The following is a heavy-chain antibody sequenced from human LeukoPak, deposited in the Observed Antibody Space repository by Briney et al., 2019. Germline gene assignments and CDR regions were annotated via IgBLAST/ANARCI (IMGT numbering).Heavy chain of an antibody. Sequence: SETLSLTCTVSGYSISNGYYWSWIRQPPGKGLEWIGYIYYSGSTSYNPSLKSRVTISVDTSKNQFSLKLSSVTAADTAVYYCARGGDPSDFDYWGQGTLVTVSS. J-gene: IGHJ4*02. CDR1: GYSISNGYY. V-gene: IGHV4-61*01. CDR3: ARGGDPSDFDY. CDR2: IYYSGST. D-gene: IGHD3-16*01.